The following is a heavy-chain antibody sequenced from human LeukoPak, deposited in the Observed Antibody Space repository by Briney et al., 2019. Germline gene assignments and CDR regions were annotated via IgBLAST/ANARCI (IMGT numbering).Heavy chain of an antibody. Sequence: SETLSLTCTVSGGSISSSSYYWGWIRQPPGKGLEWIGSIYYSGSTYYNPSLKSRVTISVDTSKNQFSLKLTSVTAADTAVYYCARGTAGQWLVRWGQGTLVTVSS. CDR2: IYYSGST. D-gene: IGHD6-19*01. CDR3: ARGTAGQWLVR. CDR1: GGSISSSSYY. J-gene: IGHJ4*02. V-gene: IGHV4-39*07.